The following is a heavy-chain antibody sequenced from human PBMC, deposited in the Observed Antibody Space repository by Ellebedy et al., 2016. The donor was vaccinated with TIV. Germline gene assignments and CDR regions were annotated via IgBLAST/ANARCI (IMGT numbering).Heavy chain of an antibody. Sequence: SLKISXAASGFTFDDYAMHWVRQAPGKGLEWVSGISWNSGSIGYADSVKGRFTISRDNAKNSLYLQMNSLRAEDTALYYCAKGLYPPDTMVRGVISVLDYWGQGTLVTVSS. CDR2: ISWNSGSI. V-gene: IGHV3-9*01. CDR3: AKGLYPPDTMVRGVISVLDY. D-gene: IGHD3-10*01. J-gene: IGHJ4*02. CDR1: GFTFDDYA.